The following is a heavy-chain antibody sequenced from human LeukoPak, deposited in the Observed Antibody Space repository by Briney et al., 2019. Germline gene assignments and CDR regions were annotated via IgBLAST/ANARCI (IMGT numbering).Heavy chain of an antibody. Sequence: PGGSLRLSCAASGSTFTSYPMHWVRQAPGKGLEWVAVIWYDGSNKYYADSVKGRFTISRDNSKNTLYLQMNSLRAEDTAVYYCARVSFYDSSGYYPPDYWGQGTLVTVSS. CDR1: GSTFTSYP. V-gene: IGHV3-33*08. D-gene: IGHD3-22*01. CDR3: ARVSFYDSSGYYPPDY. CDR2: IWYDGSNK. J-gene: IGHJ4*02.